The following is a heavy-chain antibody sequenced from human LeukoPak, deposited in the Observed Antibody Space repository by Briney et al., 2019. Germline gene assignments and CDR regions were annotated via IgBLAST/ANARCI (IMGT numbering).Heavy chain of an antibody. J-gene: IGHJ4*02. V-gene: IGHV1-3*01. D-gene: IGHD3-10*01. CDR3: ARDFPFGTESFSGDFDY. CDR2: INAGNGNT. CDR1: GYTFTSYA. Sequence: RASVKVSCKASGYTFTSYAMHWVRQAPGQRLEWMGWINAGNGNTKYSQKFQGRVTITRDTSASTAYMELSSLRSEDTAVYYCARDFPFGTESFSGDFDYWGQGTLVTVSS.